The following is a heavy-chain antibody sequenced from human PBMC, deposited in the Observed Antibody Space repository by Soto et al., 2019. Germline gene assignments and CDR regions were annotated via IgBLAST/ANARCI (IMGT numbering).Heavy chain of an antibody. CDR3: ARHGQLSHSYYYGMDV. V-gene: IGHV3-33*01. CDR2: IWYDGSNK. Sequence: QVQLVESGGGVVQPGRSLRLSCAASGFTFSSYGMHWVRQAPGKGLEWVAVIWYDGSNKYYADSVKGRFTISRDNSKNTRYLHMNSLRAEATAVYYCARHGQLSHSYYYGMDVWGQGTPVTVSS. CDR1: GFTFSSYG. J-gene: IGHJ6*02.